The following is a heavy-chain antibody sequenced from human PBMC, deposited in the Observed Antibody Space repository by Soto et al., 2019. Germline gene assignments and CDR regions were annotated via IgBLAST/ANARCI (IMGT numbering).Heavy chain of an antibody. CDR1: GFTFSDFE. Sequence: QVQLVESGGGVVQPGRSLRLSCSASGFTFSDFEMYWVRQAPGKGLDWVSFISYDGSNQYYAGSVKGRFTVSRDNSKNTLLLLMNSLRPEDTAVYCCARRTGTAPRFDYWGQGTLVTVSS. V-gene: IGHV3-30-3*01. D-gene: IGHD1-7*01. CDR2: ISYDGSNQ. J-gene: IGHJ4*02. CDR3: ARRTGTAPRFDY.